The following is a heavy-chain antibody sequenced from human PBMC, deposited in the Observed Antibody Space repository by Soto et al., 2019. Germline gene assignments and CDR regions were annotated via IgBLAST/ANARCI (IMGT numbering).Heavy chain of an antibody. Sequence: TLSLTCTVSSGSINSGGYFWSWIRQHPGTGLEWIGYIHHNGNAYYNPSLRSRLTISVDTSKNQFSLRLSSVTAADTAVYYCARQGNWNYNYYQYYGMDVWGQGTTVTVSS. D-gene: IGHD1-7*01. CDR3: ARQGNWNYNYYQYYGMDV. J-gene: IGHJ6*02. V-gene: IGHV4-31*03. CDR1: SGSINSGGYF. CDR2: IHHNGNA.